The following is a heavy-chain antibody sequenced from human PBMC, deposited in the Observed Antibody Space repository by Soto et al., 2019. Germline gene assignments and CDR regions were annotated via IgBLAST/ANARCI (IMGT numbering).Heavy chain of an antibody. Sequence: GGSLRLSCEGSGFTFSDYYMSWVRQAPGKGLEWVSYIDYSGSRTDYADSVKGRFTISRDNAKNSLYLQMYSLRAEDTAIYYCVRDRTLLVPTSIDYWGHGTLVTVSS. CDR1: GFTFSDYY. CDR3: VRDRTLLVPTSIDY. D-gene: IGHD3-3*01. V-gene: IGHV3-11*06. J-gene: IGHJ4*01. CDR2: IDYSGSRT.